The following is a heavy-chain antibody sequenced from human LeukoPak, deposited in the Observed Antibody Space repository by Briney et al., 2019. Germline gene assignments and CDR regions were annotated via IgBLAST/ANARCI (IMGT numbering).Heavy chain of an antibody. V-gene: IGHV4-4*09. CDR3: AREGYGHTGYYLDH. Sequence: SETLSLTCIVSGASVINYYWSWFRQAPGKGLEWIGGMNTGGLTEYNPSLRSRVTMSIHSSKNQASLELTSVTAADTALYYCAREGYGHTGYYLDHWGQGTLVTVSS. D-gene: IGHD5-18*01. CDR2: MNTGGLT. J-gene: IGHJ4*02. CDR1: GASVINYY.